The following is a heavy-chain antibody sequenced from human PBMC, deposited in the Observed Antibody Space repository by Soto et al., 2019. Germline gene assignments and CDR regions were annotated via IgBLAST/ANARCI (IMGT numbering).Heavy chain of an antibody. D-gene: IGHD1-26*01. Sequence: GGSLRLSCAASGFTFGSFAMSWVRQAPGKGLEWVSTISASGRSTYYADSVKGRFTISRDNSKNTLYLQMNSLRAEDTAVYYCAQGGTIYYFDFWGQGTLVTVSS. CDR1: GFTFGSFA. V-gene: IGHV3-23*01. CDR2: ISASGRST. J-gene: IGHJ4*02. CDR3: AQGGTIYYFDF.